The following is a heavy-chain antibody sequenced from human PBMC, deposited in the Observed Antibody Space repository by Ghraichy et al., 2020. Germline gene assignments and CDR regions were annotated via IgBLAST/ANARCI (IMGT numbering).Heavy chain of an antibody. J-gene: IGHJ4*02. D-gene: IGHD3-22*01. V-gene: IGHV4-34*01. Sequence: SETLSLTCAVYGGSFSGYYWSWIRQPPGKGLEWIGEINHSGSTNYNPSLKSRVTISVDTSKNQFSLKLSSVTAADTAVYYCARRRMIRTPFDYWGQGTLVTVSS. CDR3: ARRRMIRTPFDY. CDR1: GGSFSGYY. CDR2: INHSGST.